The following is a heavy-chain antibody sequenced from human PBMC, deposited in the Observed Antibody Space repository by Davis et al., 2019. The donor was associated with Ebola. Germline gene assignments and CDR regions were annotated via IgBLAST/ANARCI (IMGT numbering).Heavy chain of an antibody. Sequence: SETLSLTCTVSGGSVSSGSYFWSWIRQHPGKGLEWIGYIYYSGSTYYNPSPKSRVTISVDTSKNQFSLRLSSVTAADTAVYYCASRTSVVTGRGWFDPWGQGTLVTVSS. CDR3: ASRTSVVTGRGWFDP. J-gene: IGHJ5*02. V-gene: IGHV4-31*03. CDR1: GGSVSSGSYF. D-gene: IGHD4-23*01. CDR2: IYYSGST.